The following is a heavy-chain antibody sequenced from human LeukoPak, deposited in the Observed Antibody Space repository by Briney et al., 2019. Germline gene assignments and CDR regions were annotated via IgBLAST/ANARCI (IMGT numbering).Heavy chain of an antibody. Sequence: SENLSLTCAVYGGSFSGYYWSWIRQPPGKGLEWIGEINHSGSTNYNPSLKSRVTISVDTSKNQFSLKLSSVTAADTAVYYCARDRYYYGSGSYFYYYYYMDVWGKGTTVTVSS. J-gene: IGHJ6*03. CDR2: INHSGST. D-gene: IGHD3-10*01. CDR1: GGSFSGYY. CDR3: ARDRYYYGSGSYFYYYYYMDV. V-gene: IGHV4-34*01.